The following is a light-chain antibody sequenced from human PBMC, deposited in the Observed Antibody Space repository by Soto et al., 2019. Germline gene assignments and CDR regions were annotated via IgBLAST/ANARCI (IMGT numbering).Light chain of an antibody. CDR3: QQSYTTPWT. J-gene: IGKJ1*01. V-gene: IGKV1-39*01. Sequence: DLQMTQSPSSLSASVGDRVTITCRASQSISYYLNWYQQKPGRAPRLLIYTTSSLQSGVPSKFSGSASGTDFTLTISSLQPEDFATYYCQQSYTTPWTLGQGTKVDIK. CDR2: TTS. CDR1: QSISYY.